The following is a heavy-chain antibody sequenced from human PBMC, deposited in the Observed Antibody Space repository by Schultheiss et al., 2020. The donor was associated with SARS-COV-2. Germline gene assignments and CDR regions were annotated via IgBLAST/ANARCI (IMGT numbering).Heavy chain of an antibody. D-gene: IGHD6-13*01. V-gene: IGHV3-74*01. CDR3: ARDDSSSWGSEYYYYGMDV. Sequence: GGSLRLSCAASGFTFSNAWMSWVRQAPGKGLVWVSRINSDGSSTSYADSVKGRFTISRDNAKNTLYLQMNSLRAEDTAVYYCARDDSSSWGSEYYYYGMDVWGQGTTVTVSS. J-gene: IGHJ6*02. CDR2: INSDGSST. CDR1: GFTFSNAW.